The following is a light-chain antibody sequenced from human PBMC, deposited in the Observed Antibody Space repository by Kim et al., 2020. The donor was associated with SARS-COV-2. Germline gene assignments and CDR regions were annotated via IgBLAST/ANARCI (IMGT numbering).Light chain of an antibody. J-gene: IGKJ1*01. V-gene: IGKV3-15*01. CDR3: QQYNYWPPWT. CDR1: QSIRAD. CDR2: DAS. Sequence: EIVMTQSPATLSMSPGERATLSCRASQSIRADLAWYQQKSGQAPRLLIYDASTRATGVPARFTGSGSGTDFTLTNNGLQSEDFAIYYCQQYNYWPPWTFGQGTKLEI.